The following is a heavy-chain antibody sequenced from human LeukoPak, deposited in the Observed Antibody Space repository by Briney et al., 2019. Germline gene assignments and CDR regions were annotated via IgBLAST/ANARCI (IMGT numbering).Heavy chain of an antibody. CDR2: IYHSGST. CDR3: ARSDIVVVPAAPAFDY. J-gene: IGHJ4*02. V-gene: IGHV4-38-2*02. D-gene: IGHD2-2*01. CDR1: GYSISSGYY. Sequence: SETLSLTCTVSGYSISSGYYWGWIRQPPGKGLEWIGYIYHSGSTYYNPSLKSRVTISVDRSKNQFSLKLSSVTAADTAVYYCARSDIVVVPAAPAFDYWGQGTLVTVSS.